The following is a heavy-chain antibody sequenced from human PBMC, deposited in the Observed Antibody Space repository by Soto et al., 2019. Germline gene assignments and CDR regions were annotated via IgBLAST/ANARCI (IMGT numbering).Heavy chain of an antibody. CDR1: GFTFSNYA. Sequence: EVQVLDSGGSLVQPGGSQRLSCEASGFTFSNYAMSWVRQAPGKGLEWVSTISATGSTLYADSVKGRFTISRDNSKNTVYLQMNFLRAEDTAVYYCAKVSNKWAVAQRGYFDYWGQGTLVTVSS. V-gene: IGHV3-23*01. J-gene: IGHJ4*02. D-gene: IGHD6-19*01. CDR3: AKVSNKWAVAQRGYFDY. CDR2: ISATGST.